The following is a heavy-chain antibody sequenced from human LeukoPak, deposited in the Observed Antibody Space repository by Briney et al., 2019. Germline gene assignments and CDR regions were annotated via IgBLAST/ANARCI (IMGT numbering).Heavy chain of an antibody. CDR3: AREGASSSWYSGWFDP. J-gene: IGHJ5*02. Sequence: PETLSLTCAVYGGSLSAYYWSWIRQPPGKGLEWIGYIYYSGSTNYNPSLKSRVTISVDTSKNQFSLKLSSVTAADTAVYYCAREGASSSWYSGWFDPWGQGTLVTVSS. CDR2: IYYSGST. D-gene: IGHD6-13*01. CDR1: GGSLSAYY. V-gene: IGHV4-59*01.